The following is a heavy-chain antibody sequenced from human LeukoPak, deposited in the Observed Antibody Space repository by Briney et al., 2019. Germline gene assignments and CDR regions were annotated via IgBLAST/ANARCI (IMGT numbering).Heavy chain of an antibody. D-gene: IGHD4-11*01. CDR1: GHSISSGYY. Sequence: PSETLSLTCSVSGHSISSGYYWGWIRQPPGKGLEWIGTMYHRGSTYYNPSLKSRVTMSGDTSKNHFSLKLSSVIAADAAVYYCARHRGDNSNPRYYFYYMDVWGKGTTVTVS. CDR3: ARHRGDNSNPRYYFYYMDV. CDR2: MYHRGST. J-gene: IGHJ6*03. V-gene: IGHV4-38-2*01.